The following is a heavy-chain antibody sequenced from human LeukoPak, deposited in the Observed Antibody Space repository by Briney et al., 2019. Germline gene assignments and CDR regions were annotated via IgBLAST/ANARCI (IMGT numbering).Heavy chain of an antibody. Sequence: PGGSLRLSCAASGFTFSSYEMNWVRQAPGKGLEWVSYISSSGSTIYYADSVKGRFTISRDNAKNSQYLQMNSLRAEDTAVYYCARDRLGMDYWGQGTLVTVSS. CDR2: ISSSGSTI. J-gene: IGHJ4*02. V-gene: IGHV3-48*03. D-gene: IGHD7-27*01. CDR1: GFTFSSYE. CDR3: ARDRLGMDY.